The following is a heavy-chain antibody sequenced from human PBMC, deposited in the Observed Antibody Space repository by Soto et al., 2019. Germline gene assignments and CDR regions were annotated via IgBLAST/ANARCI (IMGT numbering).Heavy chain of an antibody. D-gene: IGHD2-2*01. CDR1: GFTFSSYA. Sequence: QVQLLESGGGVVQPGRSLRLSCAASGFTFSSYAMHWVRQAPGKGLEWVAVISYDGSNKYYADSVKGRFTISRDNSKNTLYMQMNSLGAEDTAVYYSARDGDIVVVSSAAVGGFDPWGQGTLVTVSS. V-gene: IGHV3-30-3*01. CDR2: ISYDGSNK. CDR3: ARDGDIVVVSSAAVGGFDP. J-gene: IGHJ5*02.